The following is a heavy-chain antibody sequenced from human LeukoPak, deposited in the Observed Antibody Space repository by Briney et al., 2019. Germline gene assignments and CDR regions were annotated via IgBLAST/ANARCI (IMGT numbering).Heavy chain of an antibody. D-gene: IGHD3-3*01. CDR1: GGSISSYS. J-gene: IGHJ4*02. CDR3: ASESGYYSHDY. CDR2: MYTSGST. V-gene: IGHV4-4*07. Sequence: SETLSLTCTVSGGSISSYSWSWIRQPAGKGLEWIGRMYTSGSTNYNPSLKSRVTMSVDTSKNQFSLKLSSVTAADTAVYYCASESGYYSHDYWGQGTLVTVSS.